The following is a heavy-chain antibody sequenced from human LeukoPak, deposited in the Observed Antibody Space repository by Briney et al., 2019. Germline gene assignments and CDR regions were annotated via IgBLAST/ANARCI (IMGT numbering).Heavy chain of an antibody. CDR2: ISYDGFNQ. D-gene: IGHD2-8*02. CDR3: AKDLEVYAIRVFNWFDP. Sequence: GRSLRLSCAASGFTFSSHAMLWVRQAPGKGLEWVAVISYDGFNQYYADSVKGRFTISRDNSKNTLYLQMNSLRAEDTAVYYCAKDLEVYAIRVFNWFDPWGQGTLVTVSS. J-gene: IGHJ5*02. V-gene: IGHV3-30*04. CDR1: GFTFSSHA.